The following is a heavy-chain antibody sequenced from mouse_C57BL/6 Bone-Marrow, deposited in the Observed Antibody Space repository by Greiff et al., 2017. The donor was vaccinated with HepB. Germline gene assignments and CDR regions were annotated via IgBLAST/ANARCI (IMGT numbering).Heavy chain of an antibody. CDR1: GYTFTSYW. V-gene: IGHV1-52*01. CDR2: IYPSDSET. Sequence: QVQLQQPGAELVRPGSSVKLSCKASGYTFTSYWMHWVKQRPIQGLEWIGNIYPSDSETNYNQKFKDKATLTVDKSSSTAYMQLSSLTSEDSAVYYCARRGGAWFAYWGQGTLVTVSA. CDR3: ARRGGAWFAY. J-gene: IGHJ3*01.